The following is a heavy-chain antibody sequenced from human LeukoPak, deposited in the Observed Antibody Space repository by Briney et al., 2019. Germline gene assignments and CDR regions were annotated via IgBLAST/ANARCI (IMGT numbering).Heavy chain of an antibody. CDR2: SRNKAKSYTT. D-gene: IGHD6-19*01. CDR3: VRVGSVAGSDYLDY. CDR1: GFTFSDHF. V-gene: IGHV3-72*01. J-gene: IGHJ4*02. Sequence: PGGSLRLSCVVSGFTFSDHFLDWVRQAPGKGLEWVGRSRNKAKSYTTEYAASVKGRFTISRDDSRNSLYLQMNSLKTEDTAVYYCVRVGSVAGSDYLDYWAREPWSPSPQ.